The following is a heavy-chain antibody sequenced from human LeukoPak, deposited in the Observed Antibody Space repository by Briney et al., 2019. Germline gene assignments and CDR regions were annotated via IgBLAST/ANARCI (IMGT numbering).Heavy chain of an antibody. CDR2: IYYSGST. Sequence: PPQTPSLTCTVSGGSISSGGYYWSWIRQHPGKGLEWIGYIYYSGSTYYNSSLKSRVAISVDTSKNQFSLKLSSVTAADTAVYYCARGEWQQLKNWFDPWGQGTMVTVSS. D-gene: IGHD6-13*01. V-gene: IGHV4-31*03. J-gene: IGHJ5*01. CDR1: GGSISSGGYY. CDR3: ARGEWQQLKNWFDP.